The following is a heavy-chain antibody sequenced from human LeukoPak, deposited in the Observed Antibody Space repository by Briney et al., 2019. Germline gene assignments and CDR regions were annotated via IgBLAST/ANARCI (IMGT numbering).Heavy chain of an antibody. V-gene: IGHV3-66*01. CDR3: ARDPDTAMVTVDY. CDR2: IYSGGST. Sequence: GGSLRLSCAASGFTVSSNYMSWVRQAPGKGLEWVSVIYSGGSTYYADSVKGRFTISRDNSKNTLYLQMNSLRAEDTAVYYCARDPDTAMVTVDYWGQGTLVTVSS. CDR1: GFTVSSNY. D-gene: IGHD5-18*01. J-gene: IGHJ4*02.